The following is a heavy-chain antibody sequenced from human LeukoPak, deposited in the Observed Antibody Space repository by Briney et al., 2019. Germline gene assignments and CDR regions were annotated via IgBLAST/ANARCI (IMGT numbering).Heavy chain of an antibody. J-gene: IGHJ2*01. CDR1: GGSISSTSYY. Sequence: SETLSLTCTVSGGSISSTSYYWGWIRQPPGKGLEWIGSIYDSGSTYYNPSLKSRVTISVDTSKNQFSLKLSSVTAADTAVYYCARQTTVRPSSWYFDLWGRGTLVTVSS. V-gene: IGHV4-39*01. CDR2: IYDSGST. D-gene: IGHD4-17*01. CDR3: ARQTTVRPSSWYFDL.